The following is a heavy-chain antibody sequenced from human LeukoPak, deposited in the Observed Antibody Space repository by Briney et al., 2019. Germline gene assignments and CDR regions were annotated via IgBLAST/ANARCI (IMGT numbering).Heavy chain of an antibody. J-gene: IGHJ5*02. CDR1: GGSISGYY. Sequence: SETLSLTCAVYGGSISGYYWSWIRQPPGKGLEWVGEIHYTGGTSYNPSLKSRVTISVDTSKNQFSLKLSSVTAADTAVYYCARGNVIAVAGTGGLWFDPWGQGTLVTVSS. CDR2: IHYTGGT. CDR3: ARGNVIAVAGTGGLWFDP. V-gene: IGHV4-34*01. D-gene: IGHD6-19*01.